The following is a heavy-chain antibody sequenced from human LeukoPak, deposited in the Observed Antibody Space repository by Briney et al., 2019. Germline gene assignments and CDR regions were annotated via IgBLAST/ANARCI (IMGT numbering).Heavy chain of an antibody. CDR2: IYHSGNT. J-gene: IGHJ4*02. D-gene: IGHD3-10*01. Sequence: PSETLSLTCDVSDYSITTGYYWGWIRQPPGKGLEWIGGIYHSGNTYYNPSLKGRVAISVDTSKNQFSLRLSSVTAADTAVYYCARARGSGSPYYFDYWGQGTLVTVSS. V-gene: IGHV4-38-2*01. CDR3: ARARGSGSPYYFDY. CDR1: DYSITTGYY.